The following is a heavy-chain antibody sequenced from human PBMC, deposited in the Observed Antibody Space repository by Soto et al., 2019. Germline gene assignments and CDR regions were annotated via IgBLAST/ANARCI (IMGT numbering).Heavy chain of an antibody. Sequence: GGSLRLSCAASGFTFSSYAMSWVRQAPGKGLEWVSAISGSGGSTYYADSVKGRFTISRDNSKNTLYLQMNSLRAEDTAVYYCAKEGWGYGDYDSYFDYWGQGTLVTVSS. CDR2: ISGSGGST. D-gene: IGHD4-17*01. V-gene: IGHV3-23*01. CDR1: GFTFSSYA. CDR3: AKEGWGYGDYDSYFDY. J-gene: IGHJ4*02.